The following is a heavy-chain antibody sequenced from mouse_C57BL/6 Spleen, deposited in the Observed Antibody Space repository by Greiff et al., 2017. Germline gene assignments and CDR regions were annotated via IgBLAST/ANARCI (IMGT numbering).Heavy chain of an antibody. CDR2: IYPGSGNS. J-gene: IGHJ3*01. Sequence: QVQLKESGPELVKPGASVKISCKASGYSFTSYYIHWVKQRPGQGLEWIGWIYPGSGNSKYNEKFKGKATLTADTSSSTAYMQLSSLTSEDTAVYYCAEEGTGTWFAYWGQGTLVTVSA. V-gene: IGHV1-66*01. CDR1: GYSFTSYY. CDR3: AEEGTGTWFAY. D-gene: IGHD4-1*01.